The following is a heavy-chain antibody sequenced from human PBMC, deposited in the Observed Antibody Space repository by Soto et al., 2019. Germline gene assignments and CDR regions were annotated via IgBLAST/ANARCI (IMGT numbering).Heavy chain of an antibody. J-gene: IGHJ5*02. CDR2: IDHSGTT. CDR1: RGSFSSYY. V-gene: IGHV4-34*01. CDR3: ARGVKWFDP. Sequence: QVQLQQWGAGLLKPSETLSLTCAVYRGSFSSYYWSWIRQPPGKGLEWIGEIDHSGTTDYNPSLKSRVTLSVDTSKNQLSLMLSSVPAADTAVYYCARGVKWFDPWGQGTLVTVSS.